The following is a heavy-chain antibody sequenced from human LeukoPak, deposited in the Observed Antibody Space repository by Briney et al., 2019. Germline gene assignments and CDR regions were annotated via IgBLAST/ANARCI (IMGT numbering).Heavy chain of an antibody. J-gene: IGHJ4*02. CDR2: IYYSGST. CDR1: GGSISSHY. V-gene: IGHV4-59*11. D-gene: IGHD2-15*01. CDR3: ARGDCSGGSCYSDY. Sequence: PSETLSLTCTVSGGSISSHYWSWIRQPPGKGLERIGYIYYSGSTNYNPSLKSRVTISVDTSKNQFSLKLSSVTAADTAVYYCARGDCSGGSCYSDYWGQGTLVTVSS.